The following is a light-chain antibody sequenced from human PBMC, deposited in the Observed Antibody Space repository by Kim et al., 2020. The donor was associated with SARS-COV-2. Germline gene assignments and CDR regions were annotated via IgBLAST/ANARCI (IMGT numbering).Light chain of an antibody. J-gene: IGKJ4*01. CDR3: QQYNEWPS. CDR2: GAS. Sequence: EIVMTQFPATLSVSPGERATLSCRASQSVSSNLAWYQQKPGQAPRVFIYGASIRATGIPARFSGSGSGTEFTLTINSLQAEDFAVYSCQQYNEWPSFGGGTKVDIK. CDR1: QSVSSN. V-gene: IGKV3D-15*01.